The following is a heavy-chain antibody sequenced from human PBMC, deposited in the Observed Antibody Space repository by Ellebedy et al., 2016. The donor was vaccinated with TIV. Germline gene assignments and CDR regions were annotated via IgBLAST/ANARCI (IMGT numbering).Heavy chain of an antibody. CDR3: ARADPERGRYYYFDY. CDR1: GFTFSSYS. V-gene: IGHV3-7*03. Sequence: PGGSLRLSCAASGFTFSSYSMSWVRQAPGKGLEWVANIDQDGNEKYYVDSVKGRFTVSRDNAKNSLYVQMNSLRAEDTAVYYCARADPERGRYYYFDYWGQGTLVTVSS. J-gene: IGHJ4*02. CDR2: IDQDGNEK. D-gene: IGHD5-24*01.